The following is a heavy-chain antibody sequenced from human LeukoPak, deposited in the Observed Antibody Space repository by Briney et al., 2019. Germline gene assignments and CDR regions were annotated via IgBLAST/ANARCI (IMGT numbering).Heavy chain of an antibody. V-gene: IGHV1-2*06. Sequence: ASVKVSCKASGYTFTGYYIHWVRQAPGPGLEWMGRINPKSGGANYGQTFQGRVTMTRDTSTSTAYMELSRVTSDDTAVYYCARYKYHFDCWGQGTLVTVSS. CDR2: INPKSGGA. J-gene: IGHJ4*02. CDR3: ARYKYHFDC. D-gene: IGHD1-14*01. CDR1: GYTFTGYY.